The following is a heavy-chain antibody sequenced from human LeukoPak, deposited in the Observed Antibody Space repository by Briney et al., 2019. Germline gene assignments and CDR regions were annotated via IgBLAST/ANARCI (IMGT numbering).Heavy chain of an antibody. CDR3: AREKRSGYYPGY. CDR2: ITYDGSSK. CDR1: GFSFSSYA. D-gene: IGHD3-3*01. V-gene: IGHV3-30-3*01. J-gene: IGHJ4*02. Sequence: GRSLRLSCAASGFSFSSYAMHWVRQAPGKGLEWVAIITYDGSSKCYADSVEGRFTISRDQSKNTLYLQMNSLRPEDTAIYYCAREKRSGYYPGYWGQGTLVTVSS.